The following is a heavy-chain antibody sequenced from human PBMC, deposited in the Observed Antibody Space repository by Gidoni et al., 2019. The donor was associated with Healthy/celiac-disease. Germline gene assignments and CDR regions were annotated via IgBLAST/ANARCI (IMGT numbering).Heavy chain of an antibody. V-gene: IGHV4-39*01. CDR2: IYYSGST. CDR1: CGPISSSSYY. J-gene: IGHJ4*02. CDR3: ARLRYSYGYYFDY. Sequence: QLQLQVSGPGLVKPSETLSLPCTVSCGPISSSSYYWGWIRQPPGKGLEWIGSIYYSGSTYYNPSLKSRVTISVDTSKNQFALKLSSVTAADTAVYYCARLRYSYGYYFDYWGQGTLVTVSS. D-gene: IGHD5-18*01.